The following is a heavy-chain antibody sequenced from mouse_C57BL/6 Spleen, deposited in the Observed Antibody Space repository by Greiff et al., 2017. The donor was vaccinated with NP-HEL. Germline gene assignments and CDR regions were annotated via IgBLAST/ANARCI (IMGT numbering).Heavy chain of an antibody. D-gene: IGHD2-10*02. Sequence: LVESGAELVRPGASVTLSCKASGYTFTDYEMHWVKQTPVHGLEWIGAIDPETGGTAYNQKFKGKAILTADKSSSTAYMELRSLTSEDSAVYYCTRWGYGYYAMDYWGQGTSVTVSS. CDR3: TRWGYGYYAMDY. V-gene: IGHV1-15*01. CDR2: IDPETGGT. CDR1: GYTFTDYE. J-gene: IGHJ4*01.